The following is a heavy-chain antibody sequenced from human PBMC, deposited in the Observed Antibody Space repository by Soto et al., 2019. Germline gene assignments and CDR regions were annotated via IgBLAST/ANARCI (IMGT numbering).Heavy chain of an antibody. CDR3: ARDFTYYYYYGMDV. CDR1: GFTFSSYS. CDR2: ISSSSSYI. D-gene: IGHD3-16*01. J-gene: IGHJ6*02. V-gene: IGHV3-21*01. Sequence: EVQLVVSGGGLVKPGGSLRLSCAASGFTFSSYSMNWVRQAPGKGLEWVSSISSSSSYIYYADSVKGRFTISRDNAKNSLYLKMNSLRAEDTAVYYCARDFTYYYYYGMDVWGQGTTVTVSS.